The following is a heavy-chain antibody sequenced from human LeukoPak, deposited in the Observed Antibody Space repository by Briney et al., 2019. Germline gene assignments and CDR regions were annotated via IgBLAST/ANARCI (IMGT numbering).Heavy chain of an antibody. D-gene: IGHD3-10*01. CDR3: AKETYYYGSGSSSHFGY. J-gene: IGHJ4*02. CDR2: IRYDGSNK. CDR1: GFTFSSYG. Sequence: PGGSLRLSCAASGFTFSSYGMHWVRQAPGKGLEWVAFIRYDGSNKYYADSVKGRFTISRDSSKNTLYLQMNSLRAEDTAVYYCAKETYYYGSGSSSHFGYWGQGTLVTVSS. V-gene: IGHV3-30*02.